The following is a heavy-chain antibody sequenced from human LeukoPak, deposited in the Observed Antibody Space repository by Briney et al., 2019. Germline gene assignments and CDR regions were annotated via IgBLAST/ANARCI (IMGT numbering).Heavy chain of an antibody. J-gene: IGHJ3*02. CDR1: GYSFTSYW. CDR2: IYPGDSDT. CDR3: ASAYSYGNDAFDI. D-gene: IGHD5-18*01. Sequence: GESLKISCKGSGYSFTSYWIGWVRQMPGKGLGWMGIIYPGDSDTRYSPSFQGQVTISADKSISTVYLQWSSLKASDTAMYYCASAYSYGNDAFDIWGQGTMVTVSS. V-gene: IGHV5-51*01.